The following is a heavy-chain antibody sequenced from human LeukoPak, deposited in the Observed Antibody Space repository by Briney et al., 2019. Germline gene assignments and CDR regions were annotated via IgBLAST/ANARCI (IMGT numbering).Heavy chain of an antibody. CDR3: EVAARVDHFDY. CDR2: ISSSSSTI. V-gene: IGHV3-11*04. Sequence: RSGGSLRLSCAASGITFSDYYMTWIRQAPGKGLEWVSYISSSSSTIYYADSVKGRFTISRDNAMNSLYLQMNSLRAEDTAVYYCEVAARVDHFDYWGQGTLVTVSS. J-gene: IGHJ4*02. CDR1: GITFSDYY. D-gene: IGHD6-6*01.